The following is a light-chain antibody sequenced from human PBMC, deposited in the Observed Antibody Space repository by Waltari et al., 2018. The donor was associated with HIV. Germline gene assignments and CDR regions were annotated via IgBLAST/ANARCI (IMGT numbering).Light chain of an antibody. CDR2: GAS. Sequence: DIQMSQPPSSLSASVGDRLTVSCRASHNIHDYLSWYQQKPGKAPKLLFSGASTPQAGVPSRFTASGSGTDFTLTIRNLQPEDFATYYCQQSYSNPWTFGQGTALDIK. CDR1: HNIHDY. V-gene: IGKV1-39*01. J-gene: IGKJ2*02. CDR3: QQSYSNPWT.